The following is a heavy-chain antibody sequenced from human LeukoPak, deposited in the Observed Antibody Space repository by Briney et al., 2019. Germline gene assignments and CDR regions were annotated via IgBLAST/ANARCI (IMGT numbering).Heavy chain of an antibody. CDR2: ISSGGTT. Sequence: PGGSLRLSCAASGFXVSSNFMTWVRQAPGKGLEWVSVISSGGTTYYADSVKGRFTIPRHISKNTVYLQMNSLRAEDTAVYYCARDRSYGDFAWGYWGQGTLVTVSS. J-gene: IGHJ4*02. CDR3: ARDRSYGDFAWGY. CDR1: GFXVSSNF. V-gene: IGHV3-53*04. D-gene: IGHD4-17*01.